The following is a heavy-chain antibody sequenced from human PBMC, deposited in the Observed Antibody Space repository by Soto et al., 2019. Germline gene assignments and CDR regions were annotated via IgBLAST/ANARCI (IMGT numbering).Heavy chain of an antibody. CDR3: ARHPPDYCDYLFDY. Sequence: GESLKISCKGSGYIFTSYWIGWVRQMPGKGLGWMGIIYPGDSDTRYSPSFQGQVTISADTSISTAYLQWSSLKASATAMYYCARHPPDYCDYLFDYWGQGTLVTVSS. J-gene: IGHJ4*02. V-gene: IGHV5-51*01. CDR2: IYPGDSDT. CDR1: GYIFTSYW. D-gene: IGHD4-17*01.